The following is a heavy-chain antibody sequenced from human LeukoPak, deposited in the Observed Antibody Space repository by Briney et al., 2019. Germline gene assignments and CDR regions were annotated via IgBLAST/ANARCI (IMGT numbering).Heavy chain of an antibody. CDR1: GFTFSSYT. V-gene: IGHV3-21*01. D-gene: IGHD6-19*01. CDR2: ISSGYSYI. Sequence: PGGSLRLSCAASGFTFSSYTMNWVRQAPGKGLEWVSSISSGYSYICYADSVKGRFTISRDNAKNSLYLQMNSLRAEDTAVYYCARDPQYSSGWSTSWVVSAYYFDYWGQGILVTVSS. CDR3: ARDPQYSSGWSTSWVVSAYYFDY. J-gene: IGHJ4*02.